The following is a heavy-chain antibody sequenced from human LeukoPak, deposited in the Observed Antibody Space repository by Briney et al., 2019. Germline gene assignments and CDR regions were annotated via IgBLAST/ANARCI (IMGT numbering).Heavy chain of an antibody. CDR1: GFIFNNYA. CDR3: AHISSSWPDY. CDR2: IPYDGNNK. V-gene: IGHV3-30-3*01. J-gene: IGHJ4*02. Sequence: PGGSLRLSCAASGFIFNNYAMHWVRHVPGRGLEWLAVIPYDGNNKYYADSVKGRFTISRDNSKNTLYLQMNSLRAEDTAVYYCAHISSSWPDYWGQGTLVTVSS. D-gene: IGHD6-13*01.